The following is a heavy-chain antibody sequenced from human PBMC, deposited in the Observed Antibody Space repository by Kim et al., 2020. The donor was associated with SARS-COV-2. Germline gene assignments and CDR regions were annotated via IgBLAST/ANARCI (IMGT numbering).Heavy chain of an antibody. CDR2: ISGSGSST. CDR1: GFTFSSYA. D-gene: IGHD2-2*01. Sequence: GGSLRLSCAASGFTFSSYAMTWVRQAPGKGLEWVSSISGSGSSTYYTDSVKGRFTISRDNSKNTLYLQMNSLRADDTAVYYCAKDRSGVPAAMNYWGHGTLVTVSS. CDR3: AKDRSGVPAAMNY. J-gene: IGHJ4*01. V-gene: IGHV3-23*01.